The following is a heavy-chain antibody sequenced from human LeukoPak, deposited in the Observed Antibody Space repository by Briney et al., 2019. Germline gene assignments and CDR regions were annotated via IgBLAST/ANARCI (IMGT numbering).Heavy chain of an antibody. CDR3: AKDMYPDYGDYGNYFDY. Sequence: GRSLRLSCAASGFTFDDYAMPWVRQAPGKGLEWVSGISWNSGSIGYADSVKGRFTISRDNAKNSLYLQMNSLRAEDTALYYCAKDMYPDYGDYGNYFDYWGQGTLVTVSS. CDR2: ISWNSGSI. V-gene: IGHV3-9*01. D-gene: IGHD4-17*01. CDR1: GFTFDDYA. J-gene: IGHJ4*02.